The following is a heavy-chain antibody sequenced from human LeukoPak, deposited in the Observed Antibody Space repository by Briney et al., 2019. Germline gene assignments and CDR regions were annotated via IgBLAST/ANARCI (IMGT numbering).Heavy chain of an antibody. CDR2: IIPILGIA. Sequence: SVKVSCKASGYTFSSYAISWVRQAPGQGLEWMGRIIPILGIANYAQKFQGRVTITADKSTSTSYMELSSLRSEDTAVYYCARDRVAAAGTPGAEYFQHWGQGTLVTVSS. CDR3: ARDRVAAAGTPGAEYFQH. J-gene: IGHJ1*01. CDR1: GYTFSSYA. D-gene: IGHD6-13*01. V-gene: IGHV1-69*04.